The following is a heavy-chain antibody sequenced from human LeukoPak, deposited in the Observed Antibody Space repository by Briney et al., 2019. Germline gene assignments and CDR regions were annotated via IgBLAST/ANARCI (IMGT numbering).Heavy chain of an antibody. J-gene: IGHJ4*02. CDR3: AKDASSYFDY. Sequence: PGGSLRLSCTASGSTFSTYTMNWVRQAPGKGLEWVSSISSGSSEIYYADSVKGRLTISRDNTKNSLYLQMNSLRAEDTAVYYCAKDASSYFDYWGQGTLVTVSS. CDR2: ISSGSSEI. V-gene: IGHV3-21*04. CDR1: GSTFSTYT.